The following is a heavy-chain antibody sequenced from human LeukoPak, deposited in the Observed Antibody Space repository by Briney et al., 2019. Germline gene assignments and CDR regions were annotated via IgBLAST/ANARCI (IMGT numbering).Heavy chain of an antibody. J-gene: IGHJ3*02. D-gene: IGHD1-26*01. Sequence: SETLSLTCTVSGGSISSYYGSWIRQPAGKGLEWIGRIYGSGSTIYNPSLKSRVTMSVDTSKNQFSLKLSSVTAADTAVYYCARNNNFVGATNNDAFDIWGQGTMVTVSP. V-gene: IGHV4-4*07. CDR3: ARNNNFVGATNNDAFDI. CDR2: IYGSGST. CDR1: GGSISSYY.